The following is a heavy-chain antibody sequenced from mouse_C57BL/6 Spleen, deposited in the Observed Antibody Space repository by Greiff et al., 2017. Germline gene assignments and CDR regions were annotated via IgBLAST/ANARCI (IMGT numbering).Heavy chain of an antibody. CDR1: GYTFTDYY. CDR3: ARGVRQDY. CDR2: INPNNGGT. J-gene: IGHJ2*01. V-gene: IGHV1-26*01. D-gene: IGHD2-14*01. Sequence: EVQLQQSGPELVKPGASVKISCKASGYTFTDYYMNWVKQSHGKSLEWIGDINPNNGGTSYNQKFKGKATLTVDKSSSTAYMELRSLTSEDSAVYYCARGVRQDYWGQGTTLTVSS.